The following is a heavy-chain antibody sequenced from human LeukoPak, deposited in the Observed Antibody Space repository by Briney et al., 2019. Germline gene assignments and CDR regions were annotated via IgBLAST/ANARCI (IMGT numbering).Heavy chain of an antibody. CDR2: IWSDGTNR. J-gene: IGHJ4*02. CDR1: GFIFSHYA. V-gene: IGHV3-33*01. Sequence: GGSLRLSCAASGFIFSHYALHWVRQAPGKGLEWVAVIWSDGTNRYYGDSMKGRFSISRDDFQKRVFLQMNNLRADDTAVYYCARDAQRGFDYSNSLQYWGQGALVTVSS. D-gene: IGHD4-11*01. CDR3: ARDAQRGFDYSNSLQY.